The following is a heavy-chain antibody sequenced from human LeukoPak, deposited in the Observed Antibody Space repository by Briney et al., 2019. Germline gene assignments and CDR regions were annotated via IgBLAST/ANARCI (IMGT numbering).Heavy chain of an antibody. J-gene: IGHJ4*02. D-gene: IGHD1-26*01. Sequence: SQTLSLTCAISGDSVSSTSSAWNWIRQSPSGGLEWLGRTYYRSKWYFEYAVSVKSRITINPDTSKNQLSLRLNSVTPGDTAVYYCARGGWEIPEGYFDYWGQGTLVTVSS. CDR2: TYYRSKWYF. CDR1: GDSVSSTSSA. V-gene: IGHV6-1*01. CDR3: ARGGWEIPEGYFDY.